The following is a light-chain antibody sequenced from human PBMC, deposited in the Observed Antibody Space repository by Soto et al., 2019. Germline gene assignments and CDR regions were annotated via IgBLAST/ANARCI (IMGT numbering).Light chain of an antibody. CDR3: QQSENGPLT. CDR1: QDINKY. Sequence: DIQMTQSPSSLSASVGDRITITCQASQDINKYLNWYKQKLGKAPKLLSYDASNLQRGVPSRFSGSGSGTHFSLSISSLQPEDIATYYCQQSENGPLTFGGGTKVEIK. J-gene: IGKJ4*01. CDR2: DAS. V-gene: IGKV1-33*01.